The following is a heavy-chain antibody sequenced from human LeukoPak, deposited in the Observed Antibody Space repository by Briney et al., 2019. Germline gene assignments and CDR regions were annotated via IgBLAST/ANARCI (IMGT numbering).Heavy chain of an antibody. CDR3: ACYVRLGELSSLDY. CDR2: INAGNGNT. Sequence: GASVKVSCKASGYTFTSYAMHWVRQAPGQRLEWTEWINAGNGNTKYSQKFQGRVTITRDTSASTAYMELSSLRSEDTAVYYCACYVRLGELSSLDYWGQGTLVTVSS. V-gene: IGHV1-3*01. CDR1: GYTFTSYA. D-gene: IGHD3-16*02. J-gene: IGHJ4*02.